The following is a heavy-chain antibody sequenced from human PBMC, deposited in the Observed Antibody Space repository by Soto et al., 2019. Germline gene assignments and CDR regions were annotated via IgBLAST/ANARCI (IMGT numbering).Heavy chain of an antibody. D-gene: IGHD4-17*01. CDR2: IYYSGST. V-gene: IGHV4-59*01. CDR1: GGSISSYY. CDR3: ARRTTGTNYYYYYYMDV. J-gene: IGHJ6*03. Sequence: SETLSLTCTVSGGSISSYYWSWIRQPPGKGLEWIGYIYYSGSTNYNPSLKSRVTISVDTSKNQFSLKLSSVTAADTAVYYCARRTTGTNYYYYYYMDVWGKGTTVTVSS.